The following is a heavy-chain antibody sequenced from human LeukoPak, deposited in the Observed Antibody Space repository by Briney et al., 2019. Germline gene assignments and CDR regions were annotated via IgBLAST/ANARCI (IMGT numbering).Heavy chain of an antibody. D-gene: IGHD3-16*01. V-gene: IGHV3-7*05. Sequence: GGSLRLSFTASGYTLLYYAIKLVRQAPGKGLEWVASIKHIGGEKKYVGSVKGRFTISRDNAKNSLYLQMDSLRAEDTAVYYCARIETHDVDVWGRGTMVTVSS. CDR1: GYTLLYYA. CDR3: ARIETHDVDV. CDR2: IKHIGGEK. J-gene: IGHJ3*01.